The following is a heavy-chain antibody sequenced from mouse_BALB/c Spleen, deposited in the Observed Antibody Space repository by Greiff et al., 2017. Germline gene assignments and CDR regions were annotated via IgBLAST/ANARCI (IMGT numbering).Heavy chain of an antibody. V-gene: IGHV5-4*02. Sequence: EVQGVESGGGLVKPGGSLKLSCAASGFTFSDYYMNWVRQTPEKRLEWVATISDGGSYTYYPDSVKGRFTISRDNAKNNLYLQMSSLKSEDTAMYYVERRGDYGKGGFADWGEGTMVTVSA. CDR1: GFTFSDYY. CDR3: ERRGDYGKGGFAD. J-gene: IGHJ3*01. CDR2: ISDGGSYT. D-gene: IGHD1-1*02.